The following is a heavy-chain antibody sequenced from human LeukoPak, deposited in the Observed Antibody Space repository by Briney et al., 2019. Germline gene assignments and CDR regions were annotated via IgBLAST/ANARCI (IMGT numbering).Heavy chain of an antibody. V-gene: IGHV3-7*03. CDR1: GFTFSTYW. CDR3: ARGLRGPQASF. Sequence: GGSVRLSCATSGFTFSTYWMKWVRQAPGKGLEWVANIKPDGTEKYYVDSVKGRFTISRDNAKNSLYLQMSSLRAEDTAVYYCARGLRGPQASFWGQGTLVTVSS. D-gene: IGHD2-8*01. CDR2: IKPDGTEK. J-gene: IGHJ4*02.